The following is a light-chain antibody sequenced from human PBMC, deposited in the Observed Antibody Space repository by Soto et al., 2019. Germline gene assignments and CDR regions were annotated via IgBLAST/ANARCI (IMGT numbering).Light chain of an antibody. CDR1: QSVSSN. J-gene: IGKJ1*01. V-gene: IGKV3-20*01. CDR2: GSS. Sequence: EMVMTQSPATLSVSPGEGATLSCRASQSVSSNLAWYQQKPGHPPRLLIYGSSKRATGIPDGFSGSGSGTDFTLTISRLEPDDFAVYYCQQYGSSPAFGQGTKVDIK. CDR3: QQYGSSPA.